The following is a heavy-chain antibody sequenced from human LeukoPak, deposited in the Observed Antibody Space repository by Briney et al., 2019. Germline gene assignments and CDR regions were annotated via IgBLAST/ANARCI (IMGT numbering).Heavy chain of an antibody. CDR1: GFTVSSNY. CDR2: IYSGGST. Sequence: GGSLRLSCAASGFTVSSNYMSWVRQAPGKGLEWVSVIYSGGSTYYADSVKGRFTISRDNSKNTLYLQMNSLRAEDTAVYYCARDRYRRDYYGSGYNEYYFDYWGQGTLVTVSS. D-gene: IGHD3-10*01. CDR3: ARDRYRRDYYGSGYNEYYFDY. V-gene: IGHV3-53*01. J-gene: IGHJ4*02.